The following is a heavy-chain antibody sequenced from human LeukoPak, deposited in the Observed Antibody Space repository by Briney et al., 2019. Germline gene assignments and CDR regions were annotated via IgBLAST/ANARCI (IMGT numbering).Heavy chain of an antibody. CDR3: ARDLPPEVATNRYDY. CDR2: INPTGGTT. D-gene: IGHD5-24*01. CDR1: GYTFTSYY. V-gene: IGHV1-46*01. Sequence: ASVKVSCKASGYTFTSYYMHWVRQAPGQGLEWMGIINPTGGTTSYAQRLQGRVTMTRDMSTSTVYMELSSLRSEDTAVYYCARDLPPEVATNRYDYWGQGTLVTVSS. J-gene: IGHJ4*02.